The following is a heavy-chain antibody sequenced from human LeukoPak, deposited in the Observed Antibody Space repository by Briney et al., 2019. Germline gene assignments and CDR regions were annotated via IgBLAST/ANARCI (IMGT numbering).Heavy chain of an antibody. CDR2: ISSSGSYI. J-gene: IGHJ4*02. CDR1: GFTFSSYS. V-gene: IGHV3-21*01. Sequence: GGXLRLSCAASGFTFSSYSMNWVRQAPGKGLEWVSSISSSGSYIYYADSVKGRFTISRDNAKNSLYLQMNSLRAEDTAVYYCARDRDYDFWSGYCFDYWGQGTLVTVSS. D-gene: IGHD3-3*01. CDR3: ARDRDYDFWSGYCFDY.